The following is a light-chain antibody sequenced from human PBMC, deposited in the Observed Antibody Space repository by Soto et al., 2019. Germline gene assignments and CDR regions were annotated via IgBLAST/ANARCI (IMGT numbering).Light chain of an antibody. CDR2: DVS. CDR1: SSDVGGYNY. Sequence: QSALTQPRSVSGSPGQSVTISCTGTSSDVGGYNYVSWYQQHPGKAPKLMIYDVSKRPSGVPDRFSGSKSGNTASLTISGLQAEDEADYYCRSYAGSYTFGVFGTGPKVTVL. V-gene: IGLV2-11*01. CDR3: RSYAGSYTFGV. J-gene: IGLJ1*01.